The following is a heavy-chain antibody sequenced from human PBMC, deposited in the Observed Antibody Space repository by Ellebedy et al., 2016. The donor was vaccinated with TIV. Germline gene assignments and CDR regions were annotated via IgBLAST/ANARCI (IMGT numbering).Heavy chain of an antibody. D-gene: IGHD1-14*01. CDR2: IYPGYSDT. J-gene: IGHJ4*02. V-gene: IGHV5-51*01. CDR1: GYSFTSYW. CDR3: AKLGHRATPDDS. Sequence: GESLKISCKGSGYSFTSYWIGWVRQMHGKGLEWMAIIYPGYSDTRYSPSFQGQVTLSADRSVTTAYLHINSLKPSDTAVDYCAKLGHRATPDDSWGQGTLVTVSS.